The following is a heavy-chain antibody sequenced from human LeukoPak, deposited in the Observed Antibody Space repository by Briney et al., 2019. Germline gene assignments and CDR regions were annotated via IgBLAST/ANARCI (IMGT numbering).Heavy chain of an antibody. CDR1: GFTVSSNY. V-gene: IGHV3-66*01. D-gene: IGHD1-26*01. CDR3: ASSRGSGSYYYYYGMDV. J-gene: IGHJ6*02. CDR2: IYSGGST. Sequence: GGSLRLSCAASGFTVSSNYMSWVRQAPGKGLEWVSVIYSGGSTYYADSVKGRFTISRDNSKNTLYLQMNSLRAEDTAVYYCASSRGSGSYYYYYGMDVWGQGTTVTVFS.